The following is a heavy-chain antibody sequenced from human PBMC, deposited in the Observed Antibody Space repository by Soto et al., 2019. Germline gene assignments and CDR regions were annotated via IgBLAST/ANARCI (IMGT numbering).Heavy chain of an antibody. Sequence: GGSLRLSCAASGFTFSSYGMHWVRQAPGKGLEWVAVIWYDGSNKYYADSVKGRFTISRDNSKNTLYLQMNSLRAEDTAVYYCARGKRIAVAGTPMDVWGKGTTVTVSS. V-gene: IGHV3-33*01. CDR3: ARGKRIAVAGTPMDV. CDR1: GFTFSSYG. D-gene: IGHD6-19*01. J-gene: IGHJ6*03. CDR2: IWYDGSNK.